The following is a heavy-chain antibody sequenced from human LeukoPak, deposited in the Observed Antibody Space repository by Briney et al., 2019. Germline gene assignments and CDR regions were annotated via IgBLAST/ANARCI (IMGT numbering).Heavy chain of an antibody. CDR2: INHSGST. V-gene: IGHV4-34*01. D-gene: IGHD3-9*01. J-gene: IGHJ4*02. CDR3: ARKNKYYDILTGYWRFDY. Sequence: PSETLSLTCAVYGGSFSGYYWSWIRQPPGKGLEWIGEINHSGSTNYNPSLKSRVTISADTSKNQFSLKLSSVTAADTAVYYCARKNKYYDILTGYWRFDYWGQGTLVTVSS. CDR1: GGSFSGYY.